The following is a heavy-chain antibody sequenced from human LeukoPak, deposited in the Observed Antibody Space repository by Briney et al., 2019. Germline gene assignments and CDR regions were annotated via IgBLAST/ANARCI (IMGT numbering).Heavy chain of an antibody. V-gene: IGHV4-59*08. D-gene: IGHD3-10*01. CDR3: ARWSSGSKRNFDY. CDR2: IYYSGST. Sequence: PSETLSLTCTVSGGSISSYYWSWIRQPPGKGLEWIGYIYYSGSTNYNPSLKSRVTISVDTSKNQFSLKLSSVTAADTAVYYCARWSSGSKRNFDYWGQGTLVTVSS. J-gene: IGHJ4*02. CDR1: GGSISSYY.